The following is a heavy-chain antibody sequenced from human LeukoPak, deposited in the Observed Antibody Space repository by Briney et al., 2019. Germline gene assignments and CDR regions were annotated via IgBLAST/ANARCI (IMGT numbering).Heavy chain of an antibody. CDR2: INHSGST. CDR3: ARGKDYGDAGNFDY. J-gene: IGHJ4*02. D-gene: IGHD4-17*01. CDR1: GGSFSGFC. V-gene: IGHV4-34*01. Sequence: SETLSLTCAVYGGSFSGFCWSWIRQPPGKGLEWIGEINHSGSTNYNPSLKSRVTISVDTSKNQFSLKLSSVTAADTAVYYCARGKDYGDAGNFDYWGQGTLVTVSS.